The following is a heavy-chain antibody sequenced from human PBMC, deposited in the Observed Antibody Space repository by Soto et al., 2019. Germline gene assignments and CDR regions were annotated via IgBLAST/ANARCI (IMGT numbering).Heavy chain of an antibody. Sequence: QVQLVQSGAEVKKPGSSVKVSCEASGGNFSSHVISWVRQAPGQGLEWMGGIIPIFGSPSYAQKFQGRVTITADKATNTSYMELCSLRSENTALYYCAGDGRHSGSLLPIDYWGQGNLVTVSS. V-gene: IGHV1-69*06. CDR1: GGNFSSHV. J-gene: IGHJ4*01. D-gene: IGHD3-10*01. CDR2: IIPIFGSP. CDR3: AGDGRHSGSLLPIDY.